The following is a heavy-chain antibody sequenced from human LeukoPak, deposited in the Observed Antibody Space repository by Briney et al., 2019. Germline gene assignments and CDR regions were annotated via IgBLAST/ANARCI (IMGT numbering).Heavy chain of an antibody. CDR2: IYSDGST. CDR3: ARDQRSESYYPWGWFDP. CDR1: GFAVSTNY. J-gene: IGHJ5*02. Sequence: GGSLRLSCAASGFAVSTNYLSWVRQAPGMGLEWVSVIYSDGSTYYTDSVKGRFTISRDNSKNTLYLQVNSLRPEDTAVYYCARDQRSESYYPWGWFDPWGQGTLVTVSS. D-gene: IGHD1-26*01. V-gene: IGHV3-66*02.